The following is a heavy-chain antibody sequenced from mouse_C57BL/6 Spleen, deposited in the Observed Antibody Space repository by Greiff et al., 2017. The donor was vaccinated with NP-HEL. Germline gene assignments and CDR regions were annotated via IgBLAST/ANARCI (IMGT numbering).Heavy chain of an antibody. V-gene: IGHV5-4*01. J-gene: IGHJ1*03. CDR2: ISDGGSDT. Sequence: EVKLVESGGGLVKPGGSLKLSCAASGFTFSSYAMSWVRQTPEKRLEWVATISDGGSDTYYPDNAKKNLYPQMSHLKSEYTAMYYCARDDYSNYVGYFDVWGTGTTVTVSS. CDR1: GFTFSSYA. D-gene: IGHD2-5*01. CDR3: ARDDYSNYVGYFDV.